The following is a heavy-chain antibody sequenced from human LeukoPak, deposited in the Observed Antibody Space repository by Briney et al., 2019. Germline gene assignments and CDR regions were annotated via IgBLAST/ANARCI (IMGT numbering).Heavy chain of an antibody. CDR2: IYTSGST. J-gene: IGHJ6*02. Sequence: ASETLSLTCTVSGGSISSYYWSWIRQPAGKGLEWIGRIYTSGSTNYNPSLKSRVTMSVDTSKNQFSLELSSATAADTAVYYCARDSYYGMDVWGQGTTVTVSS. CDR1: GGSISSYY. V-gene: IGHV4-4*07. CDR3: ARDSYYGMDV.